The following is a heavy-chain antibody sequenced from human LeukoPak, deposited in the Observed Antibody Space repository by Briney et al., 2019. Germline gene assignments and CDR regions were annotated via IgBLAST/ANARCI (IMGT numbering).Heavy chain of an antibody. J-gene: IGHJ4*02. CDR3: ARESANNAFDY. CDR2: IWYDGSNK. CDR1: GFTFSSYG. V-gene: IGHV3-33*01. Sequence: GGSLRLSCAASGFTFSSYGMHWVRQAPGKGLEWVAVIWYDGSNKYYADSVKGRFTISRDNSKSTLYLQMNSLRAEDTAVYYCARESANNAFDYWGQGTLVTVSS. D-gene: IGHD1/OR15-1a*01.